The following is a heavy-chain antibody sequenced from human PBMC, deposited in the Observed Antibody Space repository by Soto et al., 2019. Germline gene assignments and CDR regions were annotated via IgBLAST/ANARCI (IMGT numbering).Heavy chain of an antibody. CDR1: GFAFSSYG. D-gene: IGHD4-17*01. J-gene: IGHJ4*02. V-gene: IGHV3-33*01. CDR3: ARVPDYGYYFDY. Sequence: GGSLRLSCAASGFAFSSYGMHWVRQAPGKGMEWVAVIWYDGSNKYYADSVKGRFTISRDNSKNTLYLQMNSLRAEDTAVYYCARVPDYGYYFDYWGQGTLVTV. CDR2: IWYDGSNK.